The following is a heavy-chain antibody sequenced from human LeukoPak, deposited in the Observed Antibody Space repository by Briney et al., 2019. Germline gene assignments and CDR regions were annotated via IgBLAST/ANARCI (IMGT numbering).Heavy chain of an antibody. V-gene: IGHV3-20*04. CDR1: GVIFDDYG. Sequence: GGSLRLSCAASGVIFDDYGMTWVRQTPGKGLEWVSGINWIGGSTGYADSVKGRFTISRDNAKNSLYLHMNSLRAEDTALYFCARDLGYKDYVSAFDIWGQGTMVTVSS. CDR2: INWIGGST. CDR3: ARDLGYKDYVSAFDI. D-gene: IGHD5-24*01. J-gene: IGHJ3*02.